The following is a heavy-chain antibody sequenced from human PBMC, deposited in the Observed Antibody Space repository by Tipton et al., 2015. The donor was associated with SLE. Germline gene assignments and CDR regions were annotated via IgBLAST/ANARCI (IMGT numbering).Heavy chain of an antibody. Sequence: LRLSCAVYGGSFSGYYWSWIRQPPGKGLEWIGEINHTGSTTHNPSLKSRVTISIDTSKNQFSLKLSSMTAADTAVYYCARSPGPSGLDVWGQGTTVTVSS. V-gene: IGHV4-34*01. CDR3: ARSPGPSGLDV. CDR1: GGSFSGYY. J-gene: IGHJ6*02. CDR2: INHTGST.